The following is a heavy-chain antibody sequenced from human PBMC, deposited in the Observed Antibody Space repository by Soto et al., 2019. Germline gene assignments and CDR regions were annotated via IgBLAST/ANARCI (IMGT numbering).Heavy chain of an antibody. CDR2: IYNTGST. CDR3: ARNILHSSSSVYYYYGLDV. D-gene: IGHD6-6*01. CDR1: GGSVSSGSHY. J-gene: IGHJ6*02. V-gene: IGHV4-61*01. Sequence: SETLSLTCTVSGGSVSSGSHYWRWIRQPPGKGLEWVGYIYNTGSTNYNPSLKSRVTISVDMSKNQFSLKLRSVTTADTAVYYCARNILHSSSSVYYYYGLDVWGRGTTVTVSS.